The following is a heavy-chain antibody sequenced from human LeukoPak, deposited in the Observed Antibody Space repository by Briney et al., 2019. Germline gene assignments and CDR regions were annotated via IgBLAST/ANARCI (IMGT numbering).Heavy chain of an antibody. V-gene: IGHV4-39*07. CDR2: IDYSGST. Sequence: SETLSLTCTVSGGSISSSSYYWGWIRQPPGTGLEWIGSIDYSGSTYYNPSLKSRVTKSEDTPKNQFSLKLSSVTAADTAVYYCARGGFNGNAFDIWGQGTMVTVSS. CDR1: GGSISSSSYY. D-gene: IGHD1-26*01. CDR3: ARGGFNGNAFDI. J-gene: IGHJ3*02.